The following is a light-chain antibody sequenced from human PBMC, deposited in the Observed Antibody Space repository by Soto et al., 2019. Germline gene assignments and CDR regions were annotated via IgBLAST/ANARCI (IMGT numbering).Light chain of an antibody. CDR1: SSDVGAYNY. CDR2: DVS. CDR3: RSFTRSNSYV. J-gene: IGLJ1*01. V-gene: IGLV2-14*03. Sequence: QSALTQPASVSGSPGQSITISCTGTSSDVGAYNYVSWYQQHPGKVPKLMIYDVSDRPSGVSNRFSGSKSGNTASLTISGLQVEDEADYYCRSFTRSNSYVFGTGTKLTVL.